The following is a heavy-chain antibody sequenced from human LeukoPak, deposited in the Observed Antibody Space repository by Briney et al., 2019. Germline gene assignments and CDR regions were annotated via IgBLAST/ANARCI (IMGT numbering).Heavy chain of an antibody. Sequence: ASVKVSCKVSGYTLTELSMHWVRQAPGKGLEWMGGFDPEDGEAIYAQKFQGRVTMTEDTSTDTAYMELSSLRSEDTAVYYCATNTYSGSYPKWFDPWGQGTLVTVSS. CDR1: GYTLTELS. CDR2: FDPEDGEA. J-gene: IGHJ5*02. CDR3: ATNTYSGSYPKWFDP. V-gene: IGHV1-24*01. D-gene: IGHD1-26*01.